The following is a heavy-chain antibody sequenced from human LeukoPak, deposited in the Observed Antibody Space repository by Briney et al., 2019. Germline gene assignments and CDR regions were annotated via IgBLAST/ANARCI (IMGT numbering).Heavy chain of an antibody. CDR2: LTSSGAST. Sequence: PGGSLRLSCAASGFTFSHYYMTWVRQAPGKGLEWVSGLTSSGASTYYADSVKGRFTISRDNSKNTVYLQINSLTAEDTAVYYCGRDSRWAQPDYWGQGTLVTVSS. D-gene: IGHD5-24*01. J-gene: IGHJ4*02. CDR1: GFTFSHYY. CDR3: GRDSRWAQPDY. V-gene: IGHV3-23*01.